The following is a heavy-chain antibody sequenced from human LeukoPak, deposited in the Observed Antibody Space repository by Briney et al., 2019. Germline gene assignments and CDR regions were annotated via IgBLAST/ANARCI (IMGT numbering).Heavy chain of an antibody. J-gene: IGHJ4*02. CDR2: MNPNSGNT. V-gene: IGHV1-8*01. Sequence: ASVKVSCKASGYTFTSYDINWVRQATGQGLEWMGWMNPNSGNTGYAQKFQGRVTMTRDTSTSTVYMELSSLRSEDTAVYYCARATILGVGSYYDYWGQGTLVTVSS. CDR3: ARATILGVGSYYDY. D-gene: IGHD3-10*01. CDR1: GYTFTSYD.